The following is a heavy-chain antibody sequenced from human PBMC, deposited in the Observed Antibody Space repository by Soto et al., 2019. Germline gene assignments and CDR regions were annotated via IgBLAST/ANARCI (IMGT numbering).Heavy chain of an antibody. J-gene: IGHJ6*02. V-gene: IGHV4-30-2*01. CDR1: GDSISSGGYC. CDR3: VGTRGYGFSYGMDV. CDR2: IYHSGSA. D-gene: IGHD5-18*01. Sequence: PSETLSLTCAVSGDSISSGGYCWSWIRRPPGKGLEWIGYIYHSGSASYNPSLKSRVTISVDGSKNHFSLQMNSLRADDPAVLYCVGTRGYGFSYGMDVWVQGTTVTVSS.